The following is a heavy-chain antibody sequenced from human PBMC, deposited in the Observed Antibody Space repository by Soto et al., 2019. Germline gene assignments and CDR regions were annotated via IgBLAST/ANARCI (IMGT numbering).Heavy chain of an antibody. CDR1: GGTFSSYA. V-gene: IGHV1-69*13. CDR2: IIPIFGTA. J-gene: IGHJ4*02. Sequence: SVKVSCKASGGTFSSYAISWVRQAPGQGLEWMGGIIPIFGTANYAQKFQGRVTITADESTSTAYMELSSLRSEDTAVYYCARVRDDSSGPDYWGQGTLVTVSS. CDR3: ARVRDDSSGPDY. D-gene: IGHD3-22*01.